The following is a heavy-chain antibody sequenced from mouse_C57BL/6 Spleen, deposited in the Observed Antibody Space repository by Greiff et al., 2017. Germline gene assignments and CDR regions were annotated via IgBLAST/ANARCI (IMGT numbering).Heavy chain of an antibody. Sequence: EVMLVESGEGLVKPGGSLKLSCAASGFTFSSYAMSWVRQTPEKRLEGVAYISSGGDYIYYADTVKGRFTISRDNARNTLYLQMSSLKSEDTAMYYCTTNWEYYYAMDYWGQGTSVTVSS. J-gene: IGHJ4*01. CDR1: GFTFSSYA. CDR2: ISSGGDYI. V-gene: IGHV5-9-1*02. D-gene: IGHD4-1*01. CDR3: TTNWEYYYAMDY.